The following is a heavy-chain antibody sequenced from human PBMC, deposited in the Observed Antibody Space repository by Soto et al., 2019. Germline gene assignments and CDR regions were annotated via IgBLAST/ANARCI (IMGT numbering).Heavy chain of an antibody. D-gene: IGHD3-3*01. V-gene: IGHV5-51*01. CDR2: IYPGDSDT. CDR1: GYSFTNYW. J-gene: IGHJ6*02. Sequence: GESLEISWKGSGYSFTNYWIGWVRQMPGKGLEWMGIIYPGDSDTRYSPSFQGQVTISADKSISTAYLQWSSLKASDTARYYCASSSLVFQSAHEGLDVWGQGT. CDR3: ASSSLVFQSAHEGLDV.